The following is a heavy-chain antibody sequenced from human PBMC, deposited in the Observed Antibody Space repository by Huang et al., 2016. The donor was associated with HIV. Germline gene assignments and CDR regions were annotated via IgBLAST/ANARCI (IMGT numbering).Heavy chain of an antibody. D-gene: IGHD3-10*01. CDR3: ARGRYSLMGRGVMAFGLDV. V-gene: IGHV1-8*01. Sequence: QVQLVQSGAELKEPGASVKVSCKTSEYTFTSYDINWVRQDTGQGLEWMGWMNPNTGNTGDEQKFQGRVTMTRNTSISTASMELSSLRSEDTAVYYCARGRYSLMGRGVMAFGLDVWGQGTTVTVSS. CDR1: EYTFTSYD. J-gene: IGHJ6*02. CDR2: MNPNTGNT.